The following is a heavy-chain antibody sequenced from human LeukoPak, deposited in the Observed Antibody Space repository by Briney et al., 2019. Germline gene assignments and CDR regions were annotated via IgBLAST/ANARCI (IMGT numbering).Heavy chain of an antibody. J-gene: IGHJ4*02. CDR3: ARANGYNLFDY. D-gene: IGHD5-24*01. Sequence: GGSLRLSCAVSGFTFSSYGMHWVRQAPGKGLEWVAVIWYDGSNKYYADSVKGRFTISRDNSKNTLYLQMNSLRAEDTAVYYCARANGYNLFDYWGQGTLVTVSS. CDR2: IWYDGSNK. V-gene: IGHV3-33*01. CDR1: GFTFSSYG.